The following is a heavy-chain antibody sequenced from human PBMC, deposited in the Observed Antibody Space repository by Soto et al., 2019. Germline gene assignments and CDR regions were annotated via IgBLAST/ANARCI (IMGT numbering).Heavy chain of an antibody. CDR2: ISSSSSTI. V-gene: IGHV3-48*01. Sequence: EVQLVESGGGLVQPGGSLRLSCAASGFTFSSYSMNWVRQAPGKGLEWVSYISSSSSTIYYADSVKGLFTISRDNAKNSLYLQVNSLRAEDTAVYYCAREGGDLNWFDPWGQATLVTVSS. CDR1: GFTFSSYS. D-gene: IGHD4-17*01. CDR3: AREGGDLNWFDP. J-gene: IGHJ5*02.